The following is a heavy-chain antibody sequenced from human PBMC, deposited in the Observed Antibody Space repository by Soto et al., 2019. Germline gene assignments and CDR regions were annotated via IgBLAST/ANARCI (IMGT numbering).Heavy chain of an antibody. J-gene: IGHJ4*02. CDR1: GFTFTSFT. V-gene: IGHV3-21*02. CDR2: ISSSSAYV. CDR3: ARYGLTFVGD. Sequence: EVRLVESGGGLVKPGGSLRLSCVASGFTFTSFTMNWVRQAPGKGLEWVSSISSSSAYVHYAASVKGRFTISRDNAKDSLFLQMNSLRDDDSAVYYCARYGLTFVGDWGQGTLVAVSS. D-gene: IGHD3-16*01.